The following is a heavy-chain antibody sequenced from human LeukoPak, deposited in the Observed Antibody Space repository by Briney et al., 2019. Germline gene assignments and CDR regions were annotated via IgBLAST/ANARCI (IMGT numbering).Heavy chain of an antibody. J-gene: IGHJ3*02. D-gene: IGHD3-16*01. CDR3: ASRVLSSPSSGRWVWGSAFDI. Sequence: QSGGSLRLSCVASGFTFSSYWMHWVRQDPRKGLVWVSRINGDGRNINYADSVRGRFTISRDNAKNTLYLQMNTLRVEDTAVYYCASRVLSSPSSGRWVWGSAFDIWGQGTMVTVSS. CDR1: GFTFSSYW. V-gene: IGHV3-74*01. CDR2: INGDGRNI.